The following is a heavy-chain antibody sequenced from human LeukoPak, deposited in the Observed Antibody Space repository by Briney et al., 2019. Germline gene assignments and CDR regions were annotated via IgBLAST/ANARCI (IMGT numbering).Heavy chain of an antibody. CDR3: ARDFGTMLLDY. V-gene: IGHV3-21*01. CDR2: ISSSSSFI. CDR1: GFTFSSYN. Sequence: GGSLRLSCAASGFTFSSYNMNWVRQTPGKGLEWVSSISSSSSFIYYADSVKGRFTISRDNAKNSLYLQMNSLRAEDTAVYYCARDFGTMLLDYWGQGTLVTVSS. D-gene: IGHD2-8*01. J-gene: IGHJ4*02.